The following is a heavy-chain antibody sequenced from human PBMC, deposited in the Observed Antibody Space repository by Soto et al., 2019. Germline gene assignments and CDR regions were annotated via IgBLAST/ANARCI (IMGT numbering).Heavy chain of an antibody. V-gene: IGHV1-3*01. Sequence: ASVKVSFKSCYNTFTHYCINWLLQSPGQRLEWMGWINAGNGNTKYSQKFQGRVTITRDTSASTAYMELSSLRSEDTAVYYCERAGGSYDDAFDIWGQGTMVTVSS. CDR2: INAGNGNT. CDR1: YNTFTHYC. J-gene: IGHJ3*02. D-gene: IGHD1-26*01. CDR3: ERAGGSYDDAFDI.